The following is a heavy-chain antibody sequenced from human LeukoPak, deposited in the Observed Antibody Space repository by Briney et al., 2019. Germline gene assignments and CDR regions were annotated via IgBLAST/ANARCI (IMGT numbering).Heavy chain of an antibody. CDR1: GGSISSSNW. CDR2: IYHSGST. J-gene: IGHJ4*02. D-gene: IGHD3-22*01. V-gene: IGHV4-4*02. CDR3: ARDRYYKGFGYYFDY. Sequence: SETLSLTCAVSGGSISSSNWWSWVRQPPGKGLEWIGEIYHSGSTNYNPSLKSRVTISVDTSKNQFSLKLSSVTAADTAVYYCARDRYYKGFGYYFDYWGQGTLVTVSS.